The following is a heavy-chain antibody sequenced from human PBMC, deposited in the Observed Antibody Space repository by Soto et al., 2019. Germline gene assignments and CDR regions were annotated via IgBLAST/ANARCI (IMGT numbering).Heavy chain of an antibody. CDR3: AKGFIVVVTVIRPDDAFDV. CDR2: ISGGGGST. J-gene: IGHJ3*01. V-gene: IGHV3-23*01. CDR1: GFTFGNYG. D-gene: IGHD2-21*02. Sequence: DVQLLESGEGLVQPGGSLRLSCAASGFTFGNYGMNWVRQAPGKGLEWVSGISGGGGSTYYADSVKGRFTVSRDPSKNTVFLEMNSLRAEDTAVYYCAKGFIVVVTVIRPDDAFDVWGQGTLVTVSS.